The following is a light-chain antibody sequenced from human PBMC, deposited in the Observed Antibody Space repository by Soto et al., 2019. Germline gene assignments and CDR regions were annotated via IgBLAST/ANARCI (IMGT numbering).Light chain of an antibody. Sequence: DIQMTQSPSTLSASVGDRVTITCRASQSISTWLAWYQQKPGKAPKLLIYRASNLENGVPSRFSGSGSGTEFTLTISCLQPDDFATYYCQQYDTSSQTFGQGTKLEIK. CDR1: QSISTW. CDR2: RAS. V-gene: IGKV1-5*03. CDR3: QQYDTSSQT. J-gene: IGKJ2*01.